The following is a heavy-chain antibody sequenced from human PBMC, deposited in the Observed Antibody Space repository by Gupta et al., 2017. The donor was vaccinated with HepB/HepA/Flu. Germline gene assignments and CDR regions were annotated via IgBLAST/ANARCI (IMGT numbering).Heavy chain of an antibody. CDR1: GFSFNSYA. Sequence: QVQLVESGGGVVQPGRSLRLSCAASGFSFNSYAMHWVRQAPGKGLEWVAVMPYYGSKKYHADSVKGRFTISRDNSKNTLYLQMDRLRAEDTAMYYCARDKYDIWTGSAFDVWVQGTMVTVSS. D-gene: IGHD3-9*01. CDR3: ARDKYDIWTGSAFDV. CDR2: MPYYGSKK. V-gene: IGHV3-30-3*01. J-gene: IGHJ3*01.